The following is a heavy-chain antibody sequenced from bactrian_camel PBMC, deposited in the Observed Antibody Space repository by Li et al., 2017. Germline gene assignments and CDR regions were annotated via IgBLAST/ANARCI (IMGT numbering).Heavy chain of an antibody. V-gene: IGHV3-2*01. D-gene: IGHD4*01. Sequence: HVQLVESGGGLVQPGESLRLSCASSLFTFPYMTWVRQGPGKELEWISSIDTGGSTYYADSVRGRFTISKDVAKNTLYLQLNSLQTEDTAIYYCATCFLKQGISYYSESDALKRGQGTQVTVS. CDR2: IDTGGST. J-gene: IGHJ4*01. CDR1: LFTFPY.